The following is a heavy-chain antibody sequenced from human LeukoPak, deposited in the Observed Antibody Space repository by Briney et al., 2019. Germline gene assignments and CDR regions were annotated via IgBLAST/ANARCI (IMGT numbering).Heavy chain of an antibody. CDR1: GFILSTYW. D-gene: IGHD3-3*01. J-gene: IGHJ4*02. CDR3: ASLGRLRS. Sequence: GGSLRLSCAASGFILSTYWMHWVRHGPGKGLVWVSRIDPDGTGINYADSVKGRFTISRDNAKNTLYLQLNNLRTEDTAVYYCASLGRLRSWGQGTLVTVSS. CDR2: IDPDGTGI. V-gene: IGHV3-74*01.